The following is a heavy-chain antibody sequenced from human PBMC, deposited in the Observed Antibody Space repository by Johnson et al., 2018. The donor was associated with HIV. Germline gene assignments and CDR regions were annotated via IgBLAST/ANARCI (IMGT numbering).Heavy chain of an antibody. V-gene: IGHV3-30*04. Sequence: QVQLVESGGGVVRPGGSLRLSCAASGFTFSNYPMHWVRQAPGKGLEWVAVVSYDGSKKFYADSVKGRFTISRDNSKNTLFLQMNSLRAEDTALYYCARELSVGAVAFDIWGPGTMVTVSS. J-gene: IGHJ3*02. D-gene: IGHD1-26*01. CDR2: VSYDGSKK. CDR1: GFTFSNYP. CDR3: ARELSVGAVAFDI.